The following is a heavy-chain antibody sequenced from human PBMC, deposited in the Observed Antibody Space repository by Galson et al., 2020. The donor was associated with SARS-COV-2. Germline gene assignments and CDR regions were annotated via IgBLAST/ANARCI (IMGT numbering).Heavy chain of an antibody. Sequence: ASVKVSCKASGYTFTSYDINWVRQATGQGLAWMGWMNPNSGNTGYAQKFQGRVTMTRNTSISTAYMELSSLRSEDTAVYYCARGSRYFDWLLFGPGDYWGQGTLVTVSS. CDR3: ARGSRYFDWLLFGPGDY. CDR1: GYTFTSYD. D-gene: IGHD3-9*01. V-gene: IGHV1-8*01. CDR2: MNPNSGNT. J-gene: IGHJ4*02.